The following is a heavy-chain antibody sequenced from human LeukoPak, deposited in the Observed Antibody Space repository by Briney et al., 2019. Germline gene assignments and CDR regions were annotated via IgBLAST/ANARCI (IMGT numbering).Heavy chain of an antibody. CDR2: IYYIGTT. CDR1: GGSISSYS. CDR3: ARGLVATKRFDY. V-gene: IGHV4-59*12. J-gene: IGHJ4*02. Sequence: SETLSLTCTVSGGSISSYSWSWIRQPPGKGLQWIGSIYYIGTTNYNPSLKSRVTISVDTSKNQFSLKLSSVTAADTAVYYCARGLVATKRFDYWGQGTLVTVSS. D-gene: IGHD5-12*01.